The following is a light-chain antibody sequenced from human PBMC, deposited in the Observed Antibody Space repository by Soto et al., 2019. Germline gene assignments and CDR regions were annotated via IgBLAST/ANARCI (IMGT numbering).Light chain of an antibody. CDR1: QSVSISY. CDR3: QQYDSSPPFALT. Sequence: EIVLTQSPGTLSLSPGERATLSCRASQSVSISYLAWYQQRPGQAPRLLIYGASSRATGIPDRFSGSGSGTDFTLTINRLEPEDFAVYYRQQYDSSPPFALTFGGGTKVDIK. V-gene: IGKV3-20*01. J-gene: IGKJ4*01. CDR2: GAS.